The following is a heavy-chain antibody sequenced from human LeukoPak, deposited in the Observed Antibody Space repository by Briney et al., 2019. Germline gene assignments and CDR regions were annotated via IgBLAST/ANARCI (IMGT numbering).Heavy chain of an antibody. CDR2: IIPILGIA. CDR3: ARAEYDILTGYYEDQYYFDS. Sequence: SVKVSCKASGGTFSSYAISWVRQAPGQGLEWMGRIIPILGIANYAQKFQGRVTITADKSTSTAYMELSSLRSEDTAVYYCARAEYDILTGYYEDQYYFDSWGQGNPGHRLL. V-gene: IGHV1-69*04. D-gene: IGHD3-9*01. CDR1: GGTFSSYA. J-gene: IGHJ4*02.